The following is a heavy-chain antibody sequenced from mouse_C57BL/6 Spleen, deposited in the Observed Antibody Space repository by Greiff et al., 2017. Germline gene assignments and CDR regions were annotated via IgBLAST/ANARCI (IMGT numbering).Heavy chain of an antibody. Sequence: QVQLQQSGAELVKPGASVKISCKASGYAFSSYWMNWVKQRPGKGLEWIGQIYPGVGDTNYNGKFKGKATMTADKSSSTAYMQLSSLTSEDSAVYFCARDGYGGKGWFAYWGQGTLVTVSA. J-gene: IGHJ3*01. V-gene: IGHV1-80*01. CDR1: GYAFSSYW. CDR2: IYPGVGDT. D-gene: IGHD2-2*01. CDR3: ARDGYGGKGWFAY.